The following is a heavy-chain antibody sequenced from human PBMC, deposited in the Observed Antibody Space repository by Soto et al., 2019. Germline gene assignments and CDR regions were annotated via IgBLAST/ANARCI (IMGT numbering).Heavy chain of an antibody. V-gene: IGHV1-8*02. CDR1: GYTFTSYG. CDR3: ARGKSWDALVPAAYNYYYYYGMDV. D-gene: IGHD2-2*01. Sequence: ASVKVSCKASGYTFTSYGISWVRQAPGQGLEWMGWISAYNGNTKYAQKFQGRVTMTRNTSISTAYMELSSLRSEDTAVYYCARGKSWDALVPAAYNYYYYYGMDVWG. CDR2: ISAYNGNT. J-gene: IGHJ6*02.